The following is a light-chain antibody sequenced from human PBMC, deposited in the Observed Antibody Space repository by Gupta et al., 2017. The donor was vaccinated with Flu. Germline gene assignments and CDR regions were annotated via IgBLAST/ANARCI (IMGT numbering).Light chain of an antibody. Sequence: TSNDVAAYDRVSWYQQAPGTAPKLMIYEVTNRPSGVPDRFSGSKSGNTASLTISGLQAEDEAEYFCASYTTANTLVFGGGTKLTLL. J-gene: IGLJ2*01. CDR3: ASYTTANTLV. V-gene: IGLV2-18*02. CDR1: SNDVAAYDR. CDR2: EVT.